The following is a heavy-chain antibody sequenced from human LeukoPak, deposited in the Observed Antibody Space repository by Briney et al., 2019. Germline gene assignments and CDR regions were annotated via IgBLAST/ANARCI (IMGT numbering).Heavy chain of an antibody. J-gene: IGHJ5*02. Sequence: ASVKVSCKASGGTFSSYAISWARQAPGQGLEWMGGIIPIFGTANYAQKFQGRVTITTDESTSTAYMELSSLRSEDTAVYYCARVSLSYCGGDCYGPHNWFDPWGQGTLVTVSS. D-gene: IGHD2-21*02. CDR1: GGTFSSYA. CDR2: IIPIFGTA. V-gene: IGHV1-69*05. CDR3: ARVSLSYCGGDCYGPHNWFDP.